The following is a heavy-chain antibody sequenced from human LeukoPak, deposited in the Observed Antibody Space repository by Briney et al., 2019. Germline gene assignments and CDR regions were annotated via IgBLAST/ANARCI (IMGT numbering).Heavy chain of an antibody. D-gene: IGHD3-22*01. CDR2: IWYDGSNK. V-gene: IGHV3-33*01. J-gene: IGHJ4*02. CDR3: ARRGSGYYFFDY. Sequence: PGRSLRLSCAASGFTFSSFGMHWVRQAPGKGLEWVAVIWYDGSNKYYADSVKGRFTISRDNSKNTLYLQMNSLRADDTAVYYCARRGSGYYFFDYWGQGTLVTVSS. CDR1: GFTFSSFG.